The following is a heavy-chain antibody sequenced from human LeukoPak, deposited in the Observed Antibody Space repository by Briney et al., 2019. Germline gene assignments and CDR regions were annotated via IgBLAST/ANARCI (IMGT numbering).Heavy chain of an antibody. CDR3: CGDFDY. V-gene: IGHV3-30*02. Sequence: PGGSLRLSCAASGITFNSYGMHWVRQAPDEGLEWVAFIRYDGSSEYYADSVKGRFTISRDNSKNTLYLQMNSLRGEDTAVYYCCGDFDYWGQGTLVTVSS. J-gene: IGHJ4*02. D-gene: IGHD2-21*01. CDR2: IRYDGSSE. CDR1: GITFNSYG.